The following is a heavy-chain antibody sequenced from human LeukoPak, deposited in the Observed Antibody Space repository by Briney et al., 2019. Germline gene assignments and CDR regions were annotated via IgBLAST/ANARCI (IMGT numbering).Heavy chain of an antibody. CDR3: ARPFLSRADYYYYGMDV. CDR2: ISYDGSNK. J-gene: IGHJ6*02. V-gene: IGHV3-30-3*01. CDR1: GFTFSSYA. Sequence: GGSLRLSCAASGFTFSSYAMHWVRQAPGKGLEWVAVISYDGSNKYYADSVKGRFTISRDNSKNTLYLQMNSLRAEDTAVYYCARPFLSRADYYYYGMDVWGQGTTVTVPS.